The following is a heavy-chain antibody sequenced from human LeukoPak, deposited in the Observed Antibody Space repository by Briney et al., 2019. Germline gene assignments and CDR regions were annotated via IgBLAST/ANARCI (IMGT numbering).Heavy chain of an antibody. J-gene: IGHJ4*02. CDR3: AKETRPYHDFWSGYDFDY. Sequence: GGSLRLSCAASGFTFSSYAMHWVRQAPGKGLEWVAVISYDGSNKYYADSVKGRFTISRDNSKNTLYLQMNSLRAEDTAVYYCAKETRPYHDFWSGYDFDYWGQGTLVTVSS. V-gene: IGHV3-30-3*01. CDR2: ISYDGSNK. D-gene: IGHD3-3*01. CDR1: GFTFSSYA.